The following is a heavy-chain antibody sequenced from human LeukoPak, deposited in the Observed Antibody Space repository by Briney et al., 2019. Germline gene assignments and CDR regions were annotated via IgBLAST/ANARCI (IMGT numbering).Heavy chain of an antibody. J-gene: IGHJ4*02. V-gene: IGHV4-34*01. Sequence: SETLSLTCAVYGGSFSGYYWTWIRQPPGKGLEWIGEINHSGVTNYNSSLTSRVTISVDTSKNQFSLKLSSVTAADTAVYYCAGGSSPAFRPAASWGQGTLVTVSS. CDR2: INHSGVT. CDR3: AGGSSPAFRPAAS. CDR1: GGSFSGYY. D-gene: IGHD6-13*01.